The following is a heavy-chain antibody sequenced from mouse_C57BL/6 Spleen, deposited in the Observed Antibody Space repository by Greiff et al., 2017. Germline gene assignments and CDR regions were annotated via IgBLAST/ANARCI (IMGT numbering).Heavy chain of an antibody. V-gene: IGHV14-4*01. CDR1: GFNIKDDY. CDR3: TTPVVADYFDY. D-gene: IGHD1-1*01. J-gene: IGHJ2*01. Sequence: DVQLQESGAELVRPGASVKLSCTASGFNIKDDYMHWVKQRPEQGLEWIGWIDPENGDTEYASKFQGKATITADTSSNTAYLQLSSLTSEDTAVYYCTTPVVADYFDYWGQGTTLTVSS. CDR2: IDPENGDT.